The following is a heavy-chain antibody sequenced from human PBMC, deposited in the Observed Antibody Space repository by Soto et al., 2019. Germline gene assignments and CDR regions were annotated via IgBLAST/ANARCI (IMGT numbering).Heavy chain of an antibody. J-gene: IGHJ4*02. D-gene: IGHD6-19*01. CDR1: GGTFSSYA. CDR3: ASCSVGMDSSGCYCDY. Sequence: ASVKVSCKASGGTFSSYAISWVRQTPGQGLEWMGGIIPIFGTANYAQKFQGRVTITADKSTSTAYMELSSLRSEDPAVYYCASCSVGMDSSGCYCDYWGQGTLVTVSS. CDR2: IIPIFGTA. V-gene: IGHV1-69*06.